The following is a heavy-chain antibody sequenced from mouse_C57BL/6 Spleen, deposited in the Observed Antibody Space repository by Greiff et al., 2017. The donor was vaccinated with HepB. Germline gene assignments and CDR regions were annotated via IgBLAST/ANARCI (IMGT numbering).Heavy chain of an antibody. CDR3: ATVVAFYWYFDV. CDR2: IYPGSGST. V-gene: IGHV1-55*01. J-gene: IGHJ1*03. D-gene: IGHD1-1*01. CDR1: GYTFTSYW. Sequence: QVQLQQSGAELVKPGASVKMSCKASGYTFTSYWITWVKQRPGQGLEWIGDIYPGSGSTNYNEKFKSKATLTVDTSSSTAYMQLSSLTSEDSAVYYCATVVAFYWYFDVWGTGTTVTVSS.